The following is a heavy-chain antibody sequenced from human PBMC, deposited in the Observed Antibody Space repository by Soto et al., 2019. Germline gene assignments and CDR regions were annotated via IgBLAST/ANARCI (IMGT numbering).Heavy chain of an antibody. V-gene: IGHV3-30*18. CDR3: AKDLTHWLIRGGYQYGMDV. CDR1: GFTFSSSG. CDR2: ISYDGRNK. D-gene: IGHD6-19*01. Sequence: QVQLVESGGGVVRPGGSLRLSCAASGFTFSSSGMHWVRQAPGKGLEWVAVISYDGRNKDYADSVKGRFSIFRDNSKNTLYLQMNSLRAEDTAVFYCAKDLTHWLIRGGYQYGMDVWGQGTTVTVSS. J-gene: IGHJ6*02.